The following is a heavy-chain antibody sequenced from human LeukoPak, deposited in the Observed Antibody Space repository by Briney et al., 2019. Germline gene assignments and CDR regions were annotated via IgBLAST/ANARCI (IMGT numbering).Heavy chain of an antibody. CDR2: INHSGST. CDR1: GGSFSGYY. CDR3: ARLVVVTAIPPPNWFDL. D-gene: IGHD2-21*02. V-gene: IGHV4-34*01. Sequence: SETLSLTCAVYGGSFSGYYWSWIRQPPGKGLEWIGEINHSGSTNYNPSLKSRATISVDTSKNQFSLKLSSVTAADTAVYYCARLVVVTAIPPPNWFDLWGQGTLVTVSS. J-gene: IGHJ5*02.